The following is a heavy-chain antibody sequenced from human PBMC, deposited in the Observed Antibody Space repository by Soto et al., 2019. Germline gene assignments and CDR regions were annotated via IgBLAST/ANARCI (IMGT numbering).Heavy chain of an antibody. Sequence: GGSLRLSCAASGFTFSSYAMSWVRQAPGKGLGWVSVISGSGGRTYYAEYVKGRSTISRDNSKNTLYLQMNSLRAEDTAIYYCAKVGEREWLSLYWYFDLWGRGTLVTVSS. CDR3: AKVGEREWLSLYWYFDL. D-gene: IGHD3-3*01. V-gene: IGHV3-23*01. J-gene: IGHJ2*01. CDR1: GFTFSSYA. CDR2: ISGSGGRT.